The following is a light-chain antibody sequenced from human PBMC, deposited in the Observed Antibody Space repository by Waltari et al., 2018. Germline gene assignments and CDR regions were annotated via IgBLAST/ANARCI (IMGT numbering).Light chain of an antibody. CDR2: GAS. J-gene: IGKJ2*01. V-gene: IGKV3-15*01. CDR1: QSVRRS. CDR3: QQYINWPHT. Sequence: EIVMTQSPATLSVALGERATLSCRASQSVRRSYAWYQQKPGQAPRLLIYGASTRATGVPGRFSGSGSGTELTLTISSLQSEDFAVYYCQQYINWPHTFGQGTKVEIK.